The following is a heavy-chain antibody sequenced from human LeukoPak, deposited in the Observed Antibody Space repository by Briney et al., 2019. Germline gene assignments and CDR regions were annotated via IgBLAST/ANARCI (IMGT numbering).Heavy chain of an antibody. CDR3: ARYAISTFDY. Sequence: SETLSLTCTVSGGSISSYYWSWIRQPPGKGLEWIGYIYYSGSTNYNPSLKSRVTISVDTSKNQFSLKLSSVTAADTAVYYCARYAISTFDYWGQGTLVTVSS. CDR2: IYYSGST. CDR1: GGSISSYY. J-gene: IGHJ4*02. D-gene: IGHD2-8*01. V-gene: IGHV4-59*01.